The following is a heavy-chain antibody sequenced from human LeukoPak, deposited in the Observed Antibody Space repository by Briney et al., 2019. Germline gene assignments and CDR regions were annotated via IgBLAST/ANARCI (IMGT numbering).Heavy chain of an antibody. Sequence: GGSLRLSCAASGFTFSSYAMSWVRQAPGKGLEWVSAISGSGGSTYYADSVKGRFTISRDNAKNSLYLQMNSLRAEDTAVYYCAELGITMIEGVWGKGTTVTISS. CDR1: GFTFSSYA. J-gene: IGHJ6*04. D-gene: IGHD3-22*01. V-gene: IGHV3-23*01. CDR3: AELGITMIEGV. CDR2: ISGSGGST.